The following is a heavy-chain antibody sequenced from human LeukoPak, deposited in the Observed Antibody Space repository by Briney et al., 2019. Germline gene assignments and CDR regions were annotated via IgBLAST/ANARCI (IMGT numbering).Heavy chain of an antibody. CDR3: AKVHYYGDYGRPFDY. CDR2: ISGSGGST. J-gene: IGHJ4*02. Sequence: PGGSLRLSCAASGFTFSSYAMSWVRQAPGKGLEWVSAISGSGGSTYYADSVKGRFTISRDNSKNTLYLQMNSLRAEDTAVYYCAKVHYYGDYGRPFDYWGQGTLVSVSS. CDR1: GFTFSSYA. D-gene: IGHD4-17*01. V-gene: IGHV3-23*01.